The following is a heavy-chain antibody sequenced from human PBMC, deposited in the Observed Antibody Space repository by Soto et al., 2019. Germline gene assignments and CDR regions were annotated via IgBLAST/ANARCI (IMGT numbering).Heavy chain of an antibody. CDR1: GFTFSSYW. J-gene: IGHJ4*02. Sequence: EVQLVESGGGLVQPGGSLRLSCAASGFTFSSYWMSWVRQAPGKGLEWVANIKQDGSEKYYVDSVKGRFTISRDNAKNSLYLQMNSLRADDTAVYYCARDLYRVVVAATLDYFDYWGQGTLVTVSS. D-gene: IGHD2-15*01. CDR3: ARDLYRVVVAATLDYFDY. V-gene: IGHV3-7*01. CDR2: IKQDGSEK.